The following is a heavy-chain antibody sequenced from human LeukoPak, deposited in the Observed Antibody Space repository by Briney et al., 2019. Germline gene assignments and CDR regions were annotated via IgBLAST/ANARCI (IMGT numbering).Heavy chain of an antibody. CDR1: GVTFSSYS. J-gene: IGHJ4*02. Sequence: PGGSLRLSCAASGVTFSSYSMSWGRQAPGGGGEGGSYSSSSSSALYYADSVKGRFPISRDDAKNSPSLQLNTLRAAATAAYYSAQDPGTMLPPTGCSFAYWGQGPLATVSS. CDR3: AQDPGTMLPPTGCSFAY. V-gene: IGHV3-48*01. D-gene: IGHD2-2*01. CDR2: SSSSSSAL.